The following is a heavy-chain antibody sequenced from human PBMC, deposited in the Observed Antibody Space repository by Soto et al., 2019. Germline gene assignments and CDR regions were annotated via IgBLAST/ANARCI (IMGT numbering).Heavy chain of an antibody. CDR3: ARGKGVVVVSFDY. V-gene: IGHV4-30-2*01. CDR2: IYHSGST. J-gene: IGHJ4*02. CDR1: GGSISSGGYS. Sequence: PSETLSLTCAVSGGSISSGGYSWSWIRQPPGKGLEWIGYIYHSGSTYYNPSLKSRVTISVDRSKNQFSLKLSSVTAADTAVYYCARGKGVVVVSFDYWGQGTLVTVSS. D-gene: IGHD2-15*01.